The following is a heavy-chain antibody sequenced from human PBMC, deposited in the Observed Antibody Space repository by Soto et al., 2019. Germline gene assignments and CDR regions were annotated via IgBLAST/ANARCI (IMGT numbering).Heavy chain of an antibody. CDR2: IYYTGTT. CDR1: GGSIISNY. D-gene: IGHD1-26*01. V-gene: IGHV4-59*08. CDR3: ALGGGSYRAQAY. J-gene: IGHJ4*02. Sequence: PSETLSLTCTVSGGSIISNYWSWIRQPPGKGLEWIGYIYYTGTTKYNPSLNSRVTILVDTSKNQFSLKLTSVTAADTAKYFCALGGGSYRAQAYWCQGTLVTVSS.